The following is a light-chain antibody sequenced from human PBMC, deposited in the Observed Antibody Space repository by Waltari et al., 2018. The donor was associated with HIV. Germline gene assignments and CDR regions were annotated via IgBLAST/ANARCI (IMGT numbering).Light chain of an antibody. CDR2: DNN. Sequence: QPVLTPPPSVSGAPGQAVPIPCTGGNSTTGADYGSHWYRQLPGTAPKLLIYDNNNRPSGVPDRFSGSKSGTSAALAITGLQAEDEADYYCQSYDSGLGGVFGGGTKLIVL. V-gene: IGLV1-40*01. J-gene: IGLJ2*01. CDR3: QSYDSGLGGV. CDR1: NSTTGADYG.